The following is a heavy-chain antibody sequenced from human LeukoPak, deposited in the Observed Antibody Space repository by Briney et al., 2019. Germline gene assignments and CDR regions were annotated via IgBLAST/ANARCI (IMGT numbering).Heavy chain of an antibody. CDR2: IYDSGST. CDR3: ACLTTADAFDI. J-gene: IGHJ3*02. D-gene: IGHD3-22*01. CDR1: GGSINSYY. Sequence: PSETLSLTCTVSGGSINSYYWSWIRQPPGKGLEWIGYIYDSGSTNYNPSLKSRVTISVDTSMNQFSLKLSSVTAADTAVYYCACLTTADAFDIWGQGTMVTVSS. V-gene: IGHV4-59*01.